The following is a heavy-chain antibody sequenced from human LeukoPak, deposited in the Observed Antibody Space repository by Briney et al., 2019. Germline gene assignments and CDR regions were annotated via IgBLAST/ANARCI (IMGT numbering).Heavy chain of an antibody. CDR1: GFSLSSYS. CDR2: ITISSNFI. Sequence: GGSLRLSCAASGFSLSSYSMNWVRQAPGKGLECVSSITISSNFIYYADSVKGRFTISRDNAKNSLYLQMNSLRAEDTAVYYCAKEGITCPFDYWGQGTLVTVSS. J-gene: IGHJ4*02. CDR3: AKEGITCPFDY. D-gene: IGHD3-16*01. V-gene: IGHV3-21*01.